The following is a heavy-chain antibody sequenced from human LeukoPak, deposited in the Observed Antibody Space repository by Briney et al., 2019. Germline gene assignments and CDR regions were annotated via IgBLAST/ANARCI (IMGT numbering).Heavy chain of an antibody. J-gene: IGHJ4*02. CDR3: ARVAGYSYGYHFDY. D-gene: IGHD5-18*01. CDR2: INHSGST. V-gene: IGHV4-34*01. CDR1: GASISPYY. Sequence: SETLSLTCSVSGASISPYYWVWIRQPPGKGLEWIGEINHSGSTNYNPSLKSRVTISVDTSKNQFSLKLSSVTAADTAVYYCARVAGYSYGYHFDYWGQGTLVTVSS.